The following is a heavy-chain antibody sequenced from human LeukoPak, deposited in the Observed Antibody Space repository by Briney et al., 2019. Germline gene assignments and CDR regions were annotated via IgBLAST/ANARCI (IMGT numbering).Heavy chain of an antibody. CDR1: GFTFGDYG. D-gene: IGHD3-22*01. Sequence: GSLRLSCTTSGFTFGDYGMSWIRQPPGKGLEWIGEINHSGSTNYNPSLKSRVTISVDTSKNQFSLKLSSVTAADTAVYYCARGPSSGFDYWGQGTLVTVSS. CDR3: ARGPSSGFDY. V-gene: IGHV4-34*01. J-gene: IGHJ4*02. CDR2: INHSGST.